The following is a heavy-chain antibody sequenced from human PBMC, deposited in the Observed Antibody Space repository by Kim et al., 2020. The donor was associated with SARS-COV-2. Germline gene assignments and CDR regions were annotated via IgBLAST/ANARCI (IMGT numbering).Heavy chain of an antibody. CDR3: ARAYYYGSGSYSYYYGMDV. J-gene: IGHJ6*02. CDR1: GGSISSGGYY. V-gene: IGHV4-31*03. CDR2: IYYSGST. D-gene: IGHD3-10*01. Sequence: SETLSLTCTVSGGSISSGGYYWSWIRQHPGKGLEWIGYIYYSGSTYYNPSLKSRVTISVDTSKNQFSLKLSSVTAADTAVYYCARAYYYGSGSYSYYYGMDVWGQGTTVTVSS.